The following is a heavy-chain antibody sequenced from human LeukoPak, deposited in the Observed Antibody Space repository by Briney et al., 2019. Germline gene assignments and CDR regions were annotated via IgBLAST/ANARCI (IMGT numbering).Heavy chain of an antibody. V-gene: IGHV4-59*08. CDR2: IYYSGST. D-gene: IGHD3-16*02. CDR3: ARLENDYVWGSYRPHNWFDP. Sequence: SETLSLTCTVFGGSISSYYWSWIRQPPGKGLEWIGYIYYSGSTNYNPSLKSRVTISVDTSKNQFSLKLSSVTAADTAVYYCARLENDYVWGSYRPHNWFDPWGQGTLVTVSS. CDR1: GGSISSYY. J-gene: IGHJ5*02.